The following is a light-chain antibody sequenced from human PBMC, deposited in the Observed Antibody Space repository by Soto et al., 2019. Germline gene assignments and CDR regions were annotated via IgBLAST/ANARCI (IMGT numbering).Light chain of an antibody. J-gene: IGLJ2*01. Sequence: QSALTQPRSVSGSPGQSVTISCTGTSSDVGIYNYVSWYQQHPGKAPKLMIYDVSERPSGVPDRFSGSKSGNTASLTISGLQAEDEADYYCCSYAGSYTLVFGGGPQLTVL. CDR2: DVS. CDR1: SSDVGIYNY. V-gene: IGLV2-11*01. CDR3: CSYAGSYTLV.